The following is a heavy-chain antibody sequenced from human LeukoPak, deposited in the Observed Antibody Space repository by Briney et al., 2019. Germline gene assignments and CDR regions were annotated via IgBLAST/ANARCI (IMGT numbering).Heavy chain of an antibody. V-gene: IGHV4-59*01. CDR3: ATGYSSTWYYFDY. CDR2: IYHSGST. J-gene: IGHJ4*02. CDR1: GDSISSYY. Sequence: SETLSLTCTVSGDSISSYYWSWIRQPPGKGLEWIGYIYHSGSTNYNPSLKSRVTISADTSKDQFSLKLASVTAADRAVYYCATGYSSTWYYFDYWGQGTLVTVSS. D-gene: IGHD6-13*01.